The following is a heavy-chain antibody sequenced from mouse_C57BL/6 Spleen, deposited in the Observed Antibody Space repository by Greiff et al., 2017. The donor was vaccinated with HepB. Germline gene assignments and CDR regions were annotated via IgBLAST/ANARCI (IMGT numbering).Heavy chain of an antibody. D-gene: IGHD2-1*01. V-gene: IGHV5-9*01. CDR2: ISGGGGNT. Sequence: EVQVVESGGGLVKPGGSLKLSCAASGFTFSSYTMSWVRQTPEKRLEWVATISGGGGNTYYPDSVKGRFTISRDNAKNTLYLQMSSLRSEDTALYYCARRSYYGAMDYWGQGTSVTVSS. CDR1: GFTFSSYT. CDR3: ARRSYYGAMDY. J-gene: IGHJ4*01.